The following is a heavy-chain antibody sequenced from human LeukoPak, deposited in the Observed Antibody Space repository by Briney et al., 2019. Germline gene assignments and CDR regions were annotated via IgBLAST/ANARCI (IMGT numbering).Heavy chain of an antibody. J-gene: IGHJ5*02. CDR2: ISSSGSTI. Sequence: GGSLRLSCAASGFTFSDYYMSWIRQAPGKGLEWVSYISSSGSTIYYADSVKGRFTISRDNAKNSLYLQMNSLRAEDTAVYYCARVVGAYDFWSGYRAWFDPWGQGTLVTVSS. CDR3: ARVVGAYDFWSGYRAWFDP. V-gene: IGHV3-11*04. CDR1: GFTFSDYY. D-gene: IGHD3-3*01.